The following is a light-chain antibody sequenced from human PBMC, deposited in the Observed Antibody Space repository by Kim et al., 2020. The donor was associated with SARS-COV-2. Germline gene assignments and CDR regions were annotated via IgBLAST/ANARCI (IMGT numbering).Light chain of an antibody. CDR3: QAWDSSTAV. CDR2: QDS. J-gene: IGLJ2*01. Sequence: VSPVQTASLICSGDKLGDKYACLYQQKPGQSPVLVIYQDSTLPSGIPERFSGSNSGNTATLTISGTQAMDEAVYYCQAWDSSTAVFGGGTQLTVL. CDR1: KLGDKY. V-gene: IGLV3-1*01.